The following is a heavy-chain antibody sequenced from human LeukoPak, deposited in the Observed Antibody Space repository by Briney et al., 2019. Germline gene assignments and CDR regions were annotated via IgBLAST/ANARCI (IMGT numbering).Heavy chain of an antibody. CDR3: ARDSIGGYDSSGYVY. J-gene: IGHJ4*02. Sequence: GGSLRLSCAASGFTFSSYSMNWVRQAPGKGLEWVSSISSSSSYIYYVDSVKGRFTISRDNAKNSLYLQMNSLRAEDTAVYYCARDSIGGYDSSGYVYWGQGTLVTVSS. CDR1: GFTFSSYS. CDR2: ISSSSSYI. D-gene: IGHD3-22*01. V-gene: IGHV3-21*01.